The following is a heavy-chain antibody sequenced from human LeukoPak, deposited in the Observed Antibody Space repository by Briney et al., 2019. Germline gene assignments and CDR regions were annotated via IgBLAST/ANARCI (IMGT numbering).Heavy chain of an antibody. V-gene: IGHV3-30*02. CDR2: IRYDGSNK. CDR1: GFTFSSYG. Sequence: GGSLRLSCAASGFTFSSYGMHWVRQAPGKGLEWVAFIRYDGSNKYYADPVKGRFTISRDNSKNTLYLQMNSLRAEDTAVYYCARASSSSSPFDYWGQGTLVTVSS. J-gene: IGHJ4*02. CDR3: ARASSSSSPFDY. D-gene: IGHD6-13*01.